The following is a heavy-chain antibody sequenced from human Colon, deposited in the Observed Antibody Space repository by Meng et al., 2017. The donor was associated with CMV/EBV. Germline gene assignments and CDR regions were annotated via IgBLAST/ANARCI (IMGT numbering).Heavy chain of an antibody. J-gene: IGHJ4*02. CDR1: GFTFSDYY. Sequence: LRLSCAASGFTFSDYYMSWIRQAPGKGMEWVSYISSSGNIIYYADSVKGRFTISRDNAKNSLSLQMNSLRAEDTAVYYCARDGYKPSYWGQGTLVTVSS. CDR2: ISSSGNII. D-gene: IGHD5-24*01. CDR3: ARDGYKPSY. V-gene: IGHV3-11*01.